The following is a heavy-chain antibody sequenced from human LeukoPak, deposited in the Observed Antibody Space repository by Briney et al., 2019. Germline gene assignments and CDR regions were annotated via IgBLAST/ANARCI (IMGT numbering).Heavy chain of an antibody. D-gene: IGHD6-19*01. J-gene: IGHJ5*02. CDR2: ISSSGSYI. CDR1: GFTFSSYS. V-gene: IGHV3-21*01. Sequence: PGGSLRLSCAASGFTFSSYSINWVRQAPGKGLEWVSSISSSGSYIYYADSVKGRFTISRDNAKNSLYLQMNSLRAEDTAVYYCVTDHSSGYYPRPTWFDPWGQGTLVTVSS. CDR3: VTDHSSGYYPRPTWFDP.